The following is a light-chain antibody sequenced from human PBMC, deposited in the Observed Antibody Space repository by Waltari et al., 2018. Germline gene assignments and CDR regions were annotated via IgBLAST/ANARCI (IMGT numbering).Light chain of an antibody. V-gene: IGKV1-17*01. CDR3: LQYNSNPYS. CDR2: AAS. Sequence: DIQMTQSPSSLSASAGDRVTITCRASQGITTYLNWYQQKPGKPPKRLIYAASNVESGVPSRFSGSWSGTDFTLTISSLQPEDSATYYCLQYNSNPYSFGQGTQVEI. J-gene: IGKJ2*03. CDR1: QGITTY.